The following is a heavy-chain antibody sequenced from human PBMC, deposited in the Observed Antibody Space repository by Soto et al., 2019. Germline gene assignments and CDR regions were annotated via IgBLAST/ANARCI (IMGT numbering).Heavy chain of an antibody. CDR1: GLTVSSNY. CDR3: ARDFYYYGSGTMGGYFDY. Sequence: EVQLVESGGGLVQPGGSLRLSCAASGLTVSSNYMSWVRQAPGKGLEWVSVIYSGGSTYYVDSVKGRFTISRDNSKNTLYLQMNSLRAEDTAVYYCARDFYYYGSGTMGGYFDYWGQGTLVTVSS. D-gene: IGHD3-10*01. V-gene: IGHV3-66*01. CDR2: IYSGGST. J-gene: IGHJ4*02.